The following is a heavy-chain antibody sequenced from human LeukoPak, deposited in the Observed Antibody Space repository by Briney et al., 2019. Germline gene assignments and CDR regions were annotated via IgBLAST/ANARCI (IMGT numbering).Heavy chain of an antibody. J-gene: IGHJ4*02. D-gene: IGHD6-13*01. CDR3: ARNAGDSSSWVDY. V-gene: IGHV4-34*01. CDR2: SNDSGGT. Sequence: SETLSLTCAVYGGTFSGYYWSWIRQPPGKRLEWVGESNDSGGTNYNPSLKSRVTISADKSKNQVSLRLTSVTAADTAVYYCARNAGDSSSWVDYWGQGTLVTVSS. CDR1: GGTFSGYY.